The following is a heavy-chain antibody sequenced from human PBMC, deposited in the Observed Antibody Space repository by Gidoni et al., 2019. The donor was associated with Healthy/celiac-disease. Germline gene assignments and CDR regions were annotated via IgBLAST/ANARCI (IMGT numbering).Heavy chain of an antibody. CDR1: GFTFSSYA. V-gene: IGHV3-23*01. J-gene: IGHJ4*02. D-gene: IGHD6-6*01. CDR2: ISGSGGST. CDR3: AKAPYSSSPGGFL. Sequence: EVQPLASGGGLVQPGGSLRLSCPASGFTFSSYAMSWVRQAPGKGLEWVSAISGSGGSTYCADSVKGRFTISRDNSKNTLYLQMNSLRAEDTAVYYCAKAPYSSSPGGFLWGQGTLVTVSS.